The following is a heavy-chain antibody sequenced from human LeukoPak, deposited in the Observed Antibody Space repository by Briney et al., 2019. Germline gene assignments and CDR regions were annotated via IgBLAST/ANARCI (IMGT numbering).Heavy chain of an antibody. CDR3: ARGDYDFWSGYPNWFDP. CDR1: GGTFSSYA. D-gene: IGHD3-3*01. J-gene: IGHJ5*02. V-gene: IGHV1-69*05. CDR2: IIPIFGTA. Sequence: ASVKVSCKASGGTFSSYAISWVRQAPGQGLEWMGGIIPIFGTANYAQKFQGRVTITTDESTSTAYVELSSLRSEDTAVYYCARGDYDFWSGYPNWFDPWGQGTLVTVSS.